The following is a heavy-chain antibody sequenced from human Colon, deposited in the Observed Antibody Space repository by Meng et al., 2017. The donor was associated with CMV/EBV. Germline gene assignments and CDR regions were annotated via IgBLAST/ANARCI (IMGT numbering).Heavy chain of an antibody. CDR2: IYAGGRST. J-gene: IGHJ4*02. CDR1: GFTFRNHA. V-gene: IGHV3-23*03. Sequence: GGSLRLSCAASGFTFRNHAMSWVRQAPGKGLEWVSVIYAGGRSTYLADSVKGRFIISRDNAKNSLYLQMNSLRAEDTALYYCASVTAARSFDYWGQGTLVTVSS. D-gene: IGHD6-6*01. CDR3: ASVTAARSFDY.